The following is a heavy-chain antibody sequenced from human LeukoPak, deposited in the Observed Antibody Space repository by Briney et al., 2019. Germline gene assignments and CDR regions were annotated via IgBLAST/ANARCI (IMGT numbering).Heavy chain of an antibody. D-gene: IGHD2-15*01. CDR2: IFQGAYPAHSLT. V-gene: IGHV5-51*01. CDR1: GYIFHDYW. Sequence: GESLKISCQGSGYIFHDYWIGWVRPLPGSSLESLGIIFQGAYPAHSLTTYSPSFQGQVTMSVDRSLRTAFLQWSSLKASDTAMYFCARHGLEGCMGGKCYRSFHFYGMDVWGQGTTVSVSS. CDR3: ARHGLEGCMGGKCYRSFHFYGMDV. J-gene: IGHJ6*02.